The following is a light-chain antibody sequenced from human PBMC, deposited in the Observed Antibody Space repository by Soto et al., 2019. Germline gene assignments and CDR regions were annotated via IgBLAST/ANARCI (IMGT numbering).Light chain of an antibody. CDR3: QQTYNPPRT. Sequence: DIQLTQSPSFLSASVGDRVTITCRASQDFNNYLAWYQQKPGEAPKLLMYVASTLQSGVPSRFSGSASGTEFTLTISSLQPEDFATYYCQQTYNPPRTFGQGTRL. CDR2: VAS. V-gene: IGKV1-9*01. J-gene: IGKJ1*01. CDR1: QDFNNY.